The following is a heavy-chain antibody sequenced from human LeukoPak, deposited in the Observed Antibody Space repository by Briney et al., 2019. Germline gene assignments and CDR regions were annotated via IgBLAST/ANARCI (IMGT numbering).Heavy chain of an antibody. CDR3: ARSPYYYDRAPRNCFDP. J-gene: IGHJ5*02. D-gene: IGHD3-22*01. CDR1: GFTFSSYS. CDR2: ISSGSSTI. Sequence: GGSLRLSCAASGFTFSSYSMNWVRQAPGKGLEWGSYISSGSSTIYYADSVKGRFTISRDNAKNSLYLQMNSLRAEDTAVYYCARSPYYYDRAPRNCFDPWGQGTLVTVSS. V-gene: IGHV3-48*01.